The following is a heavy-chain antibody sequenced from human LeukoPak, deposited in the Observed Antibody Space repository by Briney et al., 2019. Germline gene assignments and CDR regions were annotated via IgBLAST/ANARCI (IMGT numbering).Heavy chain of an antibody. V-gene: IGHV1-69*13. Sequence: SVKVSCKASGGTFSSYAISWVRQAPGQGLEWMGGIIPIFGTANYAQKFQGRVTITADESTSTAYMELSSLRSEDTAVYYCARDSGERGSGSYLIAYWGQGTLVTVSS. CDR2: IIPIFGTA. J-gene: IGHJ4*02. CDR3: ARDSGERGSGSYLIAY. CDR1: GGTFSSYA. D-gene: IGHD3-10*01.